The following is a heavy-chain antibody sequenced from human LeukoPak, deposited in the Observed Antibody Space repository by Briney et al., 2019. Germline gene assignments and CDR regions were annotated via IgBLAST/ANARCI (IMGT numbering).Heavy chain of an antibody. Sequence: ASVKVSCKASGYTFTSYDINWVRQATGQGLEWMGWMNPNSGNTGYAQKFQGRVTMTTDTSTSTAYMELRSLRSDDTAVYYCARVYNFDWLPNYFDYWGQGTLVTVSS. D-gene: IGHD3-9*01. CDR3: ARVYNFDWLPNYFDY. CDR2: MNPNSGNT. CDR1: GYTFTSYD. J-gene: IGHJ4*02. V-gene: IGHV1-8*01.